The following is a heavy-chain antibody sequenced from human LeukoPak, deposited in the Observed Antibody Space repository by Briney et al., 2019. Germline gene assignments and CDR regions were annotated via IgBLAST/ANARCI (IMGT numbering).Heavy chain of an antibody. Sequence: GVSLRLSCAASGFTFRSYWMNWVRQALGKGLEWVANINGDGRDKYYVGSVRGRFTISRDNADNALYLQMNSLRGDDTALYYCARGVDSAIDWWGQGTLVTVSS. D-gene: IGHD3-9*01. CDR3: ARGVDSAIDW. CDR2: INGDGRDK. V-gene: IGHV3-7*01. CDR1: GFTFRSYW. J-gene: IGHJ4*02.